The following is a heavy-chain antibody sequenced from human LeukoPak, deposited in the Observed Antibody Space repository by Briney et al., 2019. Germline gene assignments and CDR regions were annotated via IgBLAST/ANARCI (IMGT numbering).Heavy chain of an antibody. J-gene: IGHJ4*02. D-gene: IGHD3-16*01. CDR3: ARRSGITFGGVMEGGYYFDY. V-gene: IGHV3-33*01. Sequence: GGSLRLSCAASGFTFSSYGMHWVRQAPGKGLEWVAVIWYDGSNKYYADSVKGRFTISRDNSKNTLYLQMNSLRAEDTAVYYCARRSGITFGGVMEGGYYFDYWGQGTLVTVSS. CDR1: GFTFSSYG. CDR2: IWYDGSNK.